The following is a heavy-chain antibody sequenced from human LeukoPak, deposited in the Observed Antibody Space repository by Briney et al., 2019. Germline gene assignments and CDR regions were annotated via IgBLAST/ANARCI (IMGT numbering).Heavy chain of an antibody. D-gene: IGHD5-18*01. Sequence: SVKVSCKASGGTFSSYAISWVRQAPGQGLEWMGRIIPIFGTANYAQKFQGRVTITTDESTGTAYMELSSLRSEDTAVYYCARSFVDTAMVGRGYFDLWGRGTLVTVSS. J-gene: IGHJ2*01. V-gene: IGHV1-69*05. CDR3: ARSFVDTAMVGRGYFDL. CDR2: IIPIFGTA. CDR1: GGTFSSYA.